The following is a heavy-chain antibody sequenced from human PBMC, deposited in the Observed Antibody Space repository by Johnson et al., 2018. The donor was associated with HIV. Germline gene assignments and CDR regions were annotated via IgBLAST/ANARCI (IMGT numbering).Heavy chain of an antibody. CDR1: GFTFSSYA. CDR3: ARRVNTMVRGAILDAFDI. D-gene: IGHD3-10*01. Sequence: MLLVESGGGLVQPGGSLRLSCAASGFTFSSYALTWVRQAPGKGLEWVSTVSVGAGNTYYADSVKGRFTISRDNSKNTLYLQMNSLRAEETAVYYCARRVNTMVRGAILDAFDIWGQGTMVTVSS. V-gene: IGHV3-23*04. CDR2: VSVGAGNT. J-gene: IGHJ3*02.